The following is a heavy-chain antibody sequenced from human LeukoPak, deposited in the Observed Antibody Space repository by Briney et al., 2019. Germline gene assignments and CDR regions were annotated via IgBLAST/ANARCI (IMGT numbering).Heavy chain of an antibody. CDR2: IYTSGST. CDR3: ARDLVAAGKNYYYYYMDV. CDR1: GGSISSYY. J-gene: IGHJ6*03. Sequence: SETLSLTCTVSGGSISSYYWSWIRQPAGKGLEWIGRIYTSGSTNYNPSLKSRVTMSVDTSKNQFSLKLSSVTAADTAVYYCARDLVAAGKNYYYYYMDVWGKGTTVTVSS. D-gene: IGHD6-13*01. V-gene: IGHV4-4*07.